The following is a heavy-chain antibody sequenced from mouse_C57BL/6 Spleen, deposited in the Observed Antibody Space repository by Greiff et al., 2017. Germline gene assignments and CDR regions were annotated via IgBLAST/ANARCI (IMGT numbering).Heavy chain of an antibody. V-gene: IGHV7-3*01. J-gene: IGHJ4*01. CDR1: GFTFTDYY. D-gene: IGHD1-1*01. CDR3: ARGIYYYGSSYAMDY. Sequence: EVQLVESGGGLVQPGGSLSLSCAASGFTFTDYYMSWVRQPPGKALEWLGFIRNKANGYTTEYSAYVKGRFTISRDNSQSILYLQMNALRAEDSATYYCARGIYYYGSSYAMDYWGQGTSVTVSS. CDR2: IRNKANGYTT.